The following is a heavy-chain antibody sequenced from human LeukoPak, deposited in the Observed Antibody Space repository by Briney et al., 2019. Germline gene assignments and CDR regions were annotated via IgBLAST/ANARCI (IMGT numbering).Heavy chain of an antibody. CDR2: IGGSGGST. J-gene: IGHJ4*02. V-gene: IGHV3-23*01. CDR3: AKAGIGVVGYFDY. Sequence: GGSLRLSCAASGFTFSSYAMSWVRQAPGKGLEWVSAIGGSGGSTYYADSVKGRFTISRDNSKNTLYLQMNSLRDEDTALYYCAKAGIGVVGYFDYWGQGTLVTVSS. CDR1: GFTFSSYA. D-gene: IGHD6-19*01.